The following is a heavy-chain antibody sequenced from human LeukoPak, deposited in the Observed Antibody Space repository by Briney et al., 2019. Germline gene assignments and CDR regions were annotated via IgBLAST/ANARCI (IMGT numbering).Heavy chain of an antibody. V-gene: IGHV4-30-2*01. CDR3: ARVSDSFWSGYYGYYFDY. CDR2: IYHSGST. CDR1: GGSISSGGYY. Sequence: SQTLSLTCTVSGGSISSGGYYWSWIRQPPGKGLEWIGYIYHSGSTYYNPSLKSRVTISVDRSKNQFSLKLSSVTAADTAVYYCARVSDSFWSGYYGYYFDYWGQGTLVTVSS. D-gene: IGHD3-3*01. J-gene: IGHJ4*02.